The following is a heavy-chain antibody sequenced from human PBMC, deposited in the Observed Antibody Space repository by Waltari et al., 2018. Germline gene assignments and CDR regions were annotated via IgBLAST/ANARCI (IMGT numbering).Heavy chain of an antibody. J-gene: IGHJ4*02. V-gene: IGHV4-59*01. CDR1: GGSISSYY. CDR2: IYYSGST. Sequence: QVQLQESVPGLVKPSATLSLTCTVSGGSISSYYWSWLRQPPGKGLEWIGYIYYSGSTNYNPSLKSRVTISVDTSKNQFSLKLSSVTAADTAVYYCAREKQEYDILTGYYLYYFDYWGQGTLVTVSS. D-gene: IGHD3-9*01. CDR3: AREKQEYDILTGYYLYYFDY.